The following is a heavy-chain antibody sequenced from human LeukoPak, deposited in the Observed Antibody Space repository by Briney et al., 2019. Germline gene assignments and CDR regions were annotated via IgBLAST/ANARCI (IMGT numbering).Heavy chain of an antibody. V-gene: IGHV3-30*04. CDR3: ARDRFPGPYYYYYMDV. CDR2: ISYDGSNK. J-gene: IGHJ6*03. Sequence: GGSLRLSCAASGFTFSSYAMHWVRQAPGKGLEWVAVISYDGSNKYYADSVKGRFTISRDNSKNTLYLQMNSLRAEDTAVYYCARDRFPGPYYYYYMDVWGKGTTVTVSS. D-gene: IGHD3-16*01. CDR1: GFTFSSYA.